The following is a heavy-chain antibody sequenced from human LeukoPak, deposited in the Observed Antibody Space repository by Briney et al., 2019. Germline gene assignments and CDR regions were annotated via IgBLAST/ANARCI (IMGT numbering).Heavy chain of an antibody. CDR3: ARIPLVWSSPKGAFDI. D-gene: IGHD3-10*01. CDR2: INHSGST. Sequence: SDTLSLTCAASGGSISSSNWWSWVRQPPGKGLDWIGEINHSGSTNYNPSLKSRVTISVDKSKNQFSLKVSSVAAADTAVYYCARIPLVWSSPKGAFDIWGQGTMVTVSS. CDR1: GGSISSSNW. J-gene: IGHJ3*02. V-gene: IGHV4-4*02.